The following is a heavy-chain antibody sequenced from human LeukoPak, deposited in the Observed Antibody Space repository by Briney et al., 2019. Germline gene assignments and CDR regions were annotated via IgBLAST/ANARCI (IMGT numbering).Heavy chain of an antibody. CDR1: GYTFTGYY. D-gene: IGHD5-18*01. J-gene: IGHJ4*02. V-gene: IGHV1-2*06. CDR3: VRSGRGNSYGYYYLDY. CDR2: INPNNGGT. Sequence: ASVKVSCKPSGYTFTGYYMHWVRQAPGQGLEWMGRINPNNGGTNYAQKLQGRVTMTRDTSISTAYMEQSRLRAPHTPVYLSVRSGRGNSYGYYYLDYWGQGTLVTVSS.